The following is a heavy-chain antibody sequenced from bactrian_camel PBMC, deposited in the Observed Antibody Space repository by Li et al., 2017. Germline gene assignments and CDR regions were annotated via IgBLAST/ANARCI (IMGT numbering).Heavy chain of an antibody. D-gene: IGHD4*01. Sequence: VQLVESGGGSVQPGGSLRLSCVASGTPNCMGWFRQVPGRECELVATDSEDGTTQYADSVKGRFTISRDNAKGMVYLQMNNLKPEDTAMYYCGPEGDYEVCFWDQGTQVTVS. CDR1: GTPNC. J-gene: IGHJ4*01. V-gene: IGHV3S53*01. CDR3: GPEGDYEVCF. CDR2: DSEDGTT.